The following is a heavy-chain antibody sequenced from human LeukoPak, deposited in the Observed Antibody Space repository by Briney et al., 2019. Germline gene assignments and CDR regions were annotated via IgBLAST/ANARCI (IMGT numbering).Heavy chain of an antibody. Sequence: SETLSLTCTVSGGSISIYYWSWIRQPAGKGLEWIGYIYYSGSTNYNPSLKSRVTISVDTSKNQFSLKLSSVTAADTAVYYCARVLGGDVDTAMEHDYWGQGTLVTVSS. CDR2: IYYSGST. D-gene: IGHD5-18*01. J-gene: IGHJ4*02. CDR1: GGSISIYY. V-gene: IGHV4-59*01. CDR3: ARVLGGDVDTAMEHDY.